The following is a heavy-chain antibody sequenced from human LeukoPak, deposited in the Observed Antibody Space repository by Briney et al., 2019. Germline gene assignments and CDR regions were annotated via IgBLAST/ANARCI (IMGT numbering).Heavy chain of an antibody. CDR3: ARDLVTVTTYDYMDV. V-gene: IGHV3-7*01. Sequence: GGSLRLSCAASGFTFSSYAMSWVRQAPGKGLEWVANIKQDGSEKYYVDSVKGRFTISRDNAKNSLYLQMNSLRAEDTAVYYCARDLVTVTTYDYMDVWGKGTTVTVSS. CDR1: GFTFSSYA. J-gene: IGHJ6*03. D-gene: IGHD4-17*01. CDR2: IKQDGSEK.